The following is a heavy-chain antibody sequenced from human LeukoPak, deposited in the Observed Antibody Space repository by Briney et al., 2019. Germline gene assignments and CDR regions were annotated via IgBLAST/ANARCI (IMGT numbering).Heavy chain of an antibody. J-gene: IGHJ3*02. V-gene: IGHV3-11*01. Sequence: GGSLRLSCAASGFTFSDYYMSWIRQAPGKGLEWVSYISSSGSTIYYADSVKGRFTISRDNAENSLYLQMNSLRAEDTAVYYCARDKDSSGYAYDAFDIWGQGTMVTVSS. CDR3: ARDKDSSGYAYDAFDI. D-gene: IGHD3-22*01. CDR1: GFTFSDYY. CDR2: ISSSGSTI.